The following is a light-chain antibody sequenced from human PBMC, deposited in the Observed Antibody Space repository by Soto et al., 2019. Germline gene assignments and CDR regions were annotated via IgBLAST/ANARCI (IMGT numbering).Light chain of an antibody. CDR2: RDS. Sequence: SYELTQPLSVSVALGQTARITCGGNNIGSKNVHWYQQKPGQAPVLVIYRDSNRPSGIPERFSGSNSGNTATLTISRAQAGDEADCYCRVWDSSTVVFGGGTKLTVL. V-gene: IGLV3-9*01. J-gene: IGLJ2*01. CDR3: RVWDSSTVV. CDR1: NIGSKN.